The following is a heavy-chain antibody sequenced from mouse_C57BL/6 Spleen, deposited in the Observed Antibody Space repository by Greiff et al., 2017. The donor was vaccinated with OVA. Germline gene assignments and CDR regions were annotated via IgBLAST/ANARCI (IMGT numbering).Heavy chain of an antibody. CDR1: GFTFSDYG. Sequence: EVMLVESGGGLVKPGGSLKLSCAASGFTFSDYGMHWVRQAPEKGLEWVAYISSGSSTIYYADTVKGRFTISRDNAKNTLFLQMTSLRSEVTAMYYCARGYYGSSLYAMDYWGQGTSVTVSS. J-gene: IGHJ4*01. V-gene: IGHV5-17*01. CDR2: ISSGSSTI. CDR3: ARGYYGSSLYAMDY. D-gene: IGHD1-1*01.